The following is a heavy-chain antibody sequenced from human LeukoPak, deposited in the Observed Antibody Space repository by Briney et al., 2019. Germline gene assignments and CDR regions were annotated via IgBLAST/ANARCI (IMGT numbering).Heavy chain of an antibody. CDR2: INPNSGGT. D-gene: IGHD2-2*01. J-gene: IGHJ5*02. CDR1: GYTFTGYY. V-gene: IGHV1-2*02. Sequence: ASVKVSCKASGYTFTGYYMHWVRQAPGQGLEWMGWINPNSGGTNYAQKFQGRVTMTRDTSISTAYMELSRLRSDDTAVYYCLRYQLLSNWFDPWGQGTLVTVSS. CDR3: LRYQLLSNWFDP.